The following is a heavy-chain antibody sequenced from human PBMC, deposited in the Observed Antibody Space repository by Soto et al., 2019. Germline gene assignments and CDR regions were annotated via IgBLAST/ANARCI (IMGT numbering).Heavy chain of an antibody. CDR3: ARFVIVVAYFDY. CDR1: GGSFSGYY. Sequence: SETLSLTCAVYGGSFSGYYWSWIRQPPGKGLEWIGEINHSGSTNYNPSIKSRVTISVDTSKNQFSLKLSSVTAADTAVYYCARFVIVVAYFDYWGQGTLVTVSS. CDR2: INHSGST. J-gene: IGHJ4*02. D-gene: IGHD3-22*01. V-gene: IGHV4-34*01.